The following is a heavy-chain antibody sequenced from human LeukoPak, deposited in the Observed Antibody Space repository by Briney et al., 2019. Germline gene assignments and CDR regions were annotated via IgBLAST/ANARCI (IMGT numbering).Heavy chain of an antibody. CDR2: IYHSGST. J-gene: IGHJ3*02. CDR3: ASNDAFDI. V-gene: IGHV4-38-2*02. Sequence: SETLSLTCTVSGYSISSGYYWGWIRQPPGKGLEWIGNIYHSGSTYYNPSLKSRVTISVDTSKNQFSLKLSSVTAADTAVYYCASNDAFDIWGQGTMVTVSS. CDR1: GYSISSGYY.